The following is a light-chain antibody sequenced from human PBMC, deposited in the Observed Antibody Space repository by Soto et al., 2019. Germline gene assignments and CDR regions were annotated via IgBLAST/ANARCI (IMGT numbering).Light chain of an antibody. Sequence: MMTQTPLSSRVILGQPASISCRSSQSLVQTDGNTYLSWLHLRPGQPPRLLIYQVSNRFSGVPDRFIGSGAGTEFTLRISRVEHEDVGIYYCVQGAQLRTFGQGTTLEI. CDR2: QVS. CDR1: QSLVQTDGNTY. V-gene: IGKV2-24*01. J-gene: IGKJ1*01. CDR3: VQGAQLRT.